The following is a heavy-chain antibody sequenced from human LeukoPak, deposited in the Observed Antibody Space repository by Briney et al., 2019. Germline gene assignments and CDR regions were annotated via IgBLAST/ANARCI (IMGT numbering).Heavy chain of an antibody. CDR3: ARDSIGD. J-gene: IGHJ4*02. CDR2: ISYDGSDK. V-gene: IGHV3-30*04. Sequence: PGRSLRLSCAASGFTFSSYAMYWVRQAPGKGLEWVAVISYDGSDKFYADSVKGRFTISRDSSKNTLYLQMNSLRPEDTAVYYCARDSIGDWGQGTLVTVSS. CDR1: GFTFSSYA. D-gene: IGHD3-10*01.